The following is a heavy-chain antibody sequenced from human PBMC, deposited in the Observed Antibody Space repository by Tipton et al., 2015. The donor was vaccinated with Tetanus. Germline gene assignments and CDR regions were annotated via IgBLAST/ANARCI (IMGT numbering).Heavy chain of an antibody. CDR1: GYTFTSYG. V-gene: IGHV1-18*04. Sequence: QMQLVQSGAEVKKPGASVNVSCKASGYTFTSYGISWVRQAPGQGLERMGWISAYNGNTNYAQKLQGGVTMTPDISTGTAYMELRSLRSDDTAVYYCARAYVDTAMVSPWGQGTLVTVSS. CDR3: ARAYVDTAMVSP. CDR2: ISAYNGNT. J-gene: IGHJ5*02. D-gene: IGHD5-18*01.